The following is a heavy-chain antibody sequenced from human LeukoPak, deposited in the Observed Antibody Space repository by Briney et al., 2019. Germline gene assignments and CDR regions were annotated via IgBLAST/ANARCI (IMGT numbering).Heavy chain of an antibody. Sequence: NPGGSLRLSCAASGFTFSSYSMNWVRQAPGKGLEWVSSISSSSSYIYYADSVKGRFTISRDNAKNTLYLQMNSLRAEDTAVYYCARGGYTYGPATLGALDIWGPGTMVPVSS. J-gene: IGHJ3*02. CDR3: ARGGYTYGPATLGALDI. D-gene: IGHD5-18*01. CDR2: ISSSSSYI. V-gene: IGHV3-21*01. CDR1: GFTFSSYS.